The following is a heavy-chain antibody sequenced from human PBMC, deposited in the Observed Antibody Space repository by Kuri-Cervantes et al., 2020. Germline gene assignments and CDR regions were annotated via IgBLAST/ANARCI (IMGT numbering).Heavy chain of an antibody. Sequence: GESLKISCADSGFTLSRYGMHWVRQAPGKGLEWVALISYDGSKKYYADSVKGRFTISRDNSKNTLYLQMNSLRAEDTAVYYCAKEQRYFDWFVRVYGMDVWGQGTTVTVSS. V-gene: IGHV3-30*18. CDR3: AKEQRYFDWFVRVYGMDV. CDR1: GFTLSRYG. CDR2: ISYDGSKK. D-gene: IGHD3-9*01. J-gene: IGHJ6*02.